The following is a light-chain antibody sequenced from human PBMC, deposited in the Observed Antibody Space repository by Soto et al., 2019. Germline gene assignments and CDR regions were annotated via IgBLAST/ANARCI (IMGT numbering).Light chain of an antibody. CDR1: KIGSKS. CDR3: QVWDSSSDHSYV. V-gene: IGLV3-21*02. J-gene: IGLJ1*01. Sequence: SYELTQPPSVSVAPGQTARITCGGNKIGSKSVHWYQQKPGQAPVLVVYDDSDRPSRIPERFSGSNSGNTATLTISRVEAGDEADYYCQVWDSSSDHSYVFGTGTKVTVL. CDR2: DDS.